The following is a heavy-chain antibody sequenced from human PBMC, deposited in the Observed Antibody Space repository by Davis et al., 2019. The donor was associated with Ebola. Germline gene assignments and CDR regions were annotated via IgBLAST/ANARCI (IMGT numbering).Heavy chain of an antibody. Sequence: ASVKVSCKASGYTFTSYYMHWVRQAPGQGLEWMGWISAYNGNTNYAQKLQGRVTMTTDTSTSTAYMELRSLRSDDTAVYYCAREGYCSSTSCYHSYYYYYYGMDVWGQGTTVTVSS. J-gene: IGHJ6*02. CDR2: ISAYNGNT. CDR3: AREGYCSSTSCYHSYYYYYYGMDV. D-gene: IGHD2-2*01. CDR1: GYTFTSYY. V-gene: IGHV1-18*04.